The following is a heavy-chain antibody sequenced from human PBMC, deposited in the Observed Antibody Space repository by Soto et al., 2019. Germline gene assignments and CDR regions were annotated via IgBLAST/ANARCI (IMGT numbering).Heavy chain of an antibody. Sequence: QLQLQESGPGLVKPSETLSLTCSVSDDSINSDKYYWGWIRQPPGKGLEWIGSIYYRGNAYYNPSLQTRVTLSLEKSRSQFALKLNSVTAADSAVYFCARLEGLATISYYFDFCGPGALVTVSS. J-gene: IGHJ4*02. CDR1: DDSINSDKYY. D-gene: IGHD3-9*01. V-gene: IGHV4-39*01. CDR3: ARLEGLATISYYFDF. CDR2: IYYRGNA.